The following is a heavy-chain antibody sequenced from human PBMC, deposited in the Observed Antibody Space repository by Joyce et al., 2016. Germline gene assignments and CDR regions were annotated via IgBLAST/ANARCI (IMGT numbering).Heavy chain of an antibody. V-gene: IGHV1-2*02. Sequence: QVQLVQSGAEVKKPGASVKVSCKASGYTFTGYYIHWVRQAPGQGLEWMGCINSESGCTNYAQKFQGRVTMTRDTAVSTADMELSRLRSDDTAVYYCARGGYHGPYYFDYWGQGTLVIVSS. D-gene: IGHD3-22*01. CDR2: INSESGCT. CDR1: GYTFTGYY. J-gene: IGHJ4*02. CDR3: ARGGYHGPYYFDY.